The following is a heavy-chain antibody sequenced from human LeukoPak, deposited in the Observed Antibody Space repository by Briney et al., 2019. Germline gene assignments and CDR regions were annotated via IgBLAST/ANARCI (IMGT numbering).Heavy chain of an antibody. CDR1: GFTFSNYY. CDR2: IDDDGSDT. Sequence: GGSLRLSCAVSGFTFSNYYMHWVRQAPGKGLVWVSRIDDDGSDTTYADSVKGRFTISRDNAKNTLYLQMNSLRVEDTAVYYCARVRYCSSISCTKAYFDSWGQGTLVTVSS. CDR3: ARVRYCSSISCTKAYFDS. J-gene: IGHJ4*02. V-gene: IGHV3-74*01. D-gene: IGHD2-2*01.